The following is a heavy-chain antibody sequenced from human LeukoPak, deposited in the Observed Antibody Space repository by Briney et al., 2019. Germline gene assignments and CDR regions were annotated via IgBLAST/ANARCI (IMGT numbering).Heavy chain of an antibody. CDR3: ARDLRITVSVAEKMNSGY. CDR2: INPNSGGT. J-gene: IGHJ4*02. CDR1: GFTFSSYA. D-gene: IGHD6-19*01. V-gene: IGHV1-2*02. Sequence: TGGSLRLSCAASGFTFSSYAMHWVRQAPGQGLEWMGWINPNSGGTNYAQKFQGRVTMTRDTSISTAYMELSRLRFDDTAIYYCARDLRITVSVAEKMNSGYWGQGTLVTVSS.